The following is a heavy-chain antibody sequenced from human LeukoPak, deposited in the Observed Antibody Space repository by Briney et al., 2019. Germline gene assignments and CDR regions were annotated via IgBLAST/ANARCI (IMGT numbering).Heavy chain of an antibody. D-gene: IGHD5-18*01. CDR3: AREGDRGYSYGSLFDY. Sequence: GASVKVSCKASGGTFSSYAISWVRQAPGQGLEWMGGIIPIFGTANYTQKFQGRVTITADKSTSTAYMELSSLRSEDTAVYYCAREGDRGYSYGSLFDYWGQGTLVTVSS. J-gene: IGHJ4*02. CDR1: GGTFSSYA. V-gene: IGHV1-69*06. CDR2: IIPIFGTA.